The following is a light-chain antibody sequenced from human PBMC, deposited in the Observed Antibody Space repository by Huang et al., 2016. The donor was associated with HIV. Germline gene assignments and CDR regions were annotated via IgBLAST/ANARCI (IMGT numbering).Light chain of an antibody. Sequence: DIQMTQSPSTLSASVGDRVTITCRASQSISSWLAWYQQKPGKAPKLLIYKASSLQSGVPARFSGSGSVTEFTLTISSLQPDDFATYYCQQYKSYSTFGQGTKLEIK. V-gene: IGKV1-5*03. CDR3: QQYKSYST. CDR1: QSISSW. CDR2: KAS. J-gene: IGKJ2*01.